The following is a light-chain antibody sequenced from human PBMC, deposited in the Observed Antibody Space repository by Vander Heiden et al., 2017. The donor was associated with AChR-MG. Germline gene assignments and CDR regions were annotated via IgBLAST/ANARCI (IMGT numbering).Light chain of an antibody. V-gene: IGKV1-5*03. CDR1: QTISFW. CDR2: KTS. Sequence: DIQMTQSPSTLSASVGDRVTITCRASQTISFWLAWFQQKPGKAPKLLISKTSNLDSGVPSRFSGRGFGTEFTLTISSLQPDDFATYYCQQYHSYRYNFGQGTKVEIK. CDR3: QQYHSYRYN. J-gene: IGKJ2*01.